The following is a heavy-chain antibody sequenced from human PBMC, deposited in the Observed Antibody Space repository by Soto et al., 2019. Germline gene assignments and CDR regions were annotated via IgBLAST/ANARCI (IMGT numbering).Heavy chain of an antibody. CDR3: VRERIDCRGGSCYSVPAFDI. CDR1: GFTFSSYG. D-gene: IGHD2-15*01. V-gene: IGHV3-33*01. CDR2: IWYDGSNK. Sequence: GGSLRLSCAASGFTFSSYGMHWVRQAPGKGLKRVAVIWYDGSNKYYADSVKGRFTISRENSKNTLYLQMNSLRAEDTAVYYCVRERIDCRGGSCYSVPAFDIWGQETMLTV. J-gene: IGHJ3*02.